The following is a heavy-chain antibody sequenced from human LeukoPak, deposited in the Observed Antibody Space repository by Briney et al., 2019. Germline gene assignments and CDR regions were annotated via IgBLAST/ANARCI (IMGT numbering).Heavy chain of an antibody. CDR2: ISYDGSNK. CDR3: ARETSPWVVALGY. D-gene: IGHD2-15*01. J-gene: IGHJ4*02. Sequence: PGGSLRLSCAASGFTFSSYTMNWVRQAPGKGLEWVAVISYDGSNKYYADSVKGRFTISRDNSKNTLYLQMNSLRAEDTAVNYCARETSPWVVALGYWGQGTLVTVSS. V-gene: IGHV3-30-3*01. CDR1: GFTFSSYT.